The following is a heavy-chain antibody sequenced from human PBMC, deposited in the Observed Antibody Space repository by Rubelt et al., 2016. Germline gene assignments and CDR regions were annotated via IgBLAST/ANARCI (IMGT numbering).Heavy chain of an antibody. CDR1: GGSISSYY. J-gene: IGHJ5*02. Sequence: QVQLQESGPGLVKPSETLSLTCTVSGGSISSYYWSWIRQPPGKGLEWIEYIYYSGSTYYNPSLKSWVSISGDTSKHQFSRKLSSVTAADTAVYYCAGGRRGMVRGVGMSNWFDPWGQGTLVTVSS. CDR2: IYYSGST. V-gene: IGHV4-59*12. CDR3: AGGRRGMVRGVGMSNWFDP. D-gene: IGHD3-10*01.